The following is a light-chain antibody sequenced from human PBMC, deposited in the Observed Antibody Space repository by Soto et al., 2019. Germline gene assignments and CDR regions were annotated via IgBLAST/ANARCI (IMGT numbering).Light chain of an antibody. CDR3: SSYTSSSMI. CDR2: DVS. CDR1: SSDVGSYHL. J-gene: IGLJ2*01. Sequence: QSALTQPASVSGSPGQSITISCTGTSSDVGSYHLVSWYQHHPGKAPKLMIYDVSSRPSGVSNRFSGSKSGNTASLTISGLQAEDEADYYCSSYTSSSMIFGGGTKLTVL. V-gene: IGLV2-14*02.